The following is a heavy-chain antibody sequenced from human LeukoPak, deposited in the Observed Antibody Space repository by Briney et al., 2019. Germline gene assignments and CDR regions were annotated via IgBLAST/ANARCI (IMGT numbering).Heavy chain of an antibody. D-gene: IGHD5-18*01. V-gene: IGHV3-48*03. CDR1: GFRFNTYE. J-gene: IGHJ4*01. CDR2: ISSSGSTK. CDR3: AGIYSYVHRPTEY. Sequence: PGGSLRLSCAASGFRFNTYEMNWVRQAPGKGLEWLSYISSSGSTKYYANSVKGRFTISRDNTGNSLYLRMNRLRAEDTAIYYCAGIYSYVHRPTEYWGQGILVTVSS.